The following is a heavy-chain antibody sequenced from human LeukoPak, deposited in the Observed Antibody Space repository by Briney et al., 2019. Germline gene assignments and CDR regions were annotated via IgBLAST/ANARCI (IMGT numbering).Heavy chain of an antibody. CDR2: IYYSGST. CDR1: GGSISSYY. J-gene: IGHJ1*01. CDR3: ARGDVVVPAAPQYFQH. D-gene: IGHD2-2*01. V-gene: IGHV4-59*01. Sequence: SETLSLTCTVSGGSISSYYWSWIRQPPGKGLEWIGYIYYSGSTNYNPSLKSRVTISVDTSKNQFSLKLSSVTAADTAVYYCARGDVVVPAAPQYFQHWGQGTLVTVSS.